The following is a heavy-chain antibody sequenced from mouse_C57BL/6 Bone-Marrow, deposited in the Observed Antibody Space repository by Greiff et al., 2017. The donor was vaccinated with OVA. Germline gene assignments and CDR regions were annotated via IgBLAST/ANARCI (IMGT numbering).Heavy chain of an antibody. CDR3: ARRPGDYCSSYEAMDY. V-gene: IGHV1-84*01. D-gene: IGHD1-1*01. Sequence: LVESGPELVKPGASVKISCKASGYTFTDYYINWVKQRPGQGLEWIGWIYPGSGNTKYNEKFKGKATLTVDTSSSTAYMQLSSLTSEDSAVYFCARRPGDYCSSYEAMDYWGQGTSVTVSS. CDR2: IYPGSGNT. CDR1: GYTFTDYY. J-gene: IGHJ4*01.